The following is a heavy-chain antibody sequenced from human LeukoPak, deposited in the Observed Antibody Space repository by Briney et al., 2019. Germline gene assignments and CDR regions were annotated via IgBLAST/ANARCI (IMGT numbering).Heavy chain of an antibody. CDR1: GFTFSIYG. J-gene: IGHJ4*02. CDR3: ARDRNSFDH. V-gene: IGHV3-33*01. D-gene: IGHD1-14*01. Sequence: GGSLRLSCAASGFTFSIYGMHWVRPAPGKGLEWVAVIWYDGTEKYYADSVKGRFTISRDNSKNMVYLQMNSLRAEDTAVYYCARDRNSFDHWGQGTLVTVSS. CDR2: IWYDGTEK.